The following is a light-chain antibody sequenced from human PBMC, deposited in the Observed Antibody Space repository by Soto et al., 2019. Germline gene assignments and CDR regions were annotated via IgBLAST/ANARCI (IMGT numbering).Light chain of an antibody. CDR1: QSVSSSS. Sequence: EIVLTQSPGTLSLSPGERATLSCRASQSVSSSSLAWYQQKPGQAPRLLIYGASNRATGIPDRFSGSGSGTDFTLTINRLEPEDFAVYYCQHYGTSPQTFGQGNKVEIK. CDR3: QHYGTSPQT. J-gene: IGKJ1*01. V-gene: IGKV3-20*01. CDR2: GAS.